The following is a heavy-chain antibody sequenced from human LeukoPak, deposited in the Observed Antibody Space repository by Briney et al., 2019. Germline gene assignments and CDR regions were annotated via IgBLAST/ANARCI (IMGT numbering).Heavy chain of an antibody. V-gene: IGHV1-2*02. CDR3: ARGQKYTSGYTVTELGSRYFDY. J-gene: IGHJ4*02. CDR1: GYTFTGYY. D-gene: IGHD5-18*01. CDR2: INPNSGGT. Sequence: GASVKVSCKASGYTFTGYYMHWVRQAPGQGLEWMGWINPNSGGTNYAQKFQGRVTMTRDTSISTAYMELSRLRSDDTAVYYCARGQKYTSGYTVTELGSRYFDYWGQGTLVTVSS.